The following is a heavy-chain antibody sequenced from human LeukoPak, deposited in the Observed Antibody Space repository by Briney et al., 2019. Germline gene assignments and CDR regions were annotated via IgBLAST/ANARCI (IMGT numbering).Heavy chain of an antibody. D-gene: IGHD1-26*01. V-gene: IGHV3-23*02. CDR2: ISGGGDYT. J-gene: IGHJ4*02. CDR1: GFTFDNYA. CDR3: AKEGALVGATYFHY. Sequence: GGSLRLSCAASGFTFDNYAMSWVRQAPGKGLEWVSAISGGGDYTFYGDSVTGRFTISRENSKNTLYLQMNSLRAEDTAVYFCAKEGALVGATYFHYWGQGTLVTVSS.